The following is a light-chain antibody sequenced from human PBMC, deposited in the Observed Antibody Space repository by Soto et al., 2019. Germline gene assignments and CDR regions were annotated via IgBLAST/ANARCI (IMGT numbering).Light chain of an antibody. J-gene: IGKJ1*01. CDR2: WAS. CDR3: QQYYSTPQT. Sequence: DIVMTQSPDSLAVSLGERATINCKSSQSVLYNSNNKNYLTWYQQKPGQPPKLLIYWASTRESGVPDRFSGSGSGTDFTLTSTSLQAEDVAVYYCQQYYSTPQTFGQGTKVEIK. CDR1: QSVLYNSNNKNY. V-gene: IGKV4-1*01.